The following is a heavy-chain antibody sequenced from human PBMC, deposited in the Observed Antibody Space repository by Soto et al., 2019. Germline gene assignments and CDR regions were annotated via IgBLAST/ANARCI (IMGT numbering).Heavy chain of an antibody. CDR1: GYTFTGYY. J-gene: IGHJ6*02. V-gene: IGHV1-2*04. D-gene: IGHD6-13*01. CDR2: INPNSGGT. CDR3: ARDPVAAAGTYYGMDV. Sequence: ASVRVSCKASGYTFTGYYMHWVRQAPGQGLEWMGWINPNSGGTNYAQKFQGWVTMTRDTSISTAYMELSRLRSDDTAVYYCARDPVAAAGTYYGMDVWGQGTTVTVS.